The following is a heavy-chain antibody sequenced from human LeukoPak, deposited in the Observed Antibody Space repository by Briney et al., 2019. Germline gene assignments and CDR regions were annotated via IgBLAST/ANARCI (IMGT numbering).Heavy chain of an antibody. Sequence: GGSLRLSCAVSGFTFSSYSMNWVRQAPGKGLEWVSSISRSSNYIYYADSVKGRFTISRDNAKNSLYLQMNSLRVEDTAVYYCARDVVVVVAGYAFDIWGRGTVVTVSS. CDR1: GFTFSSYS. V-gene: IGHV3-21*01. CDR3: ARDVVVVVAGYAFDI. D-gene: IGHD2-15*01. J-gene: IGHJ3*02. CDR2: ISRSSNYI.